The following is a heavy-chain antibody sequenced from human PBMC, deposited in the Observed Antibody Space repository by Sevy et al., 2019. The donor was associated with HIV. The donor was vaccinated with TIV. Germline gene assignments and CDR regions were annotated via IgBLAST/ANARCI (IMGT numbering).Heavy chain of an antibody. CDR2: IYSGGST. J-gene: IGHJ6*02. Sequence: GGSLRLSCAASGFTVSSNYMSWVRQAPGKGLEWVSVIYSGGSTYYADSVKGRFTISRDNSKNTLYLQMNSLRAEDTALYYCARVEAPDYYYGMDVWGQGTTVTVSS. CDR3: ARVEAPDYYYGMDV. CDR1: GFTVSSNY. V-gene: IGHV3-53*01.